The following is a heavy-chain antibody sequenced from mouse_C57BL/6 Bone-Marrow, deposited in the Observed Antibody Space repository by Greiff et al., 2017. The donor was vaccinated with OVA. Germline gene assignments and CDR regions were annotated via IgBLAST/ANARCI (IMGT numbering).Heavy chain of an antibody. CDR2: IYPGNSDT. J-gene: IGHJ4*01. Sequence: EVQVVESGTVLARPGASVKMSCKTSGYTFTSYWMHWVKQRPGQGLEWIGAIYPGNSDTSSNQKFKGKAKLTAVTSASTAYMELSSLTNEDSAVYYWTRGGIYYYGSSYEDYYAMDYWGQGTSVTVSS. CDR1: GYTFTSYW. D-gene: IGHD1-1*01. CDR3: TRGGIYYYGSSYEDYYAMDY. V-gene: IGHV1-5*01.